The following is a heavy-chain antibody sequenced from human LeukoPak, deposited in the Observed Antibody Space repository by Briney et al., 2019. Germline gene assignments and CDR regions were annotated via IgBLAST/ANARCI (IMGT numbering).Heavy chain of an antibody. CDR1: GGSFSGYY. V-gene: IGHV4-34*01. D-gene: IGHD3-22*01. Sequence: SETLALTCAVYGGSFSGYYWSWIRQPPGKGLEWIGEINHSGSTNYNPSLKSRVTISVDTSKNQFSLKLSSVTAADTAVYYCARGLDSSGYYYDYWGQGTLVTVSS. J-gene: IGHJ4*02. CDR3: ARGLDSSGYYYDY. CDR2: INHSGST.